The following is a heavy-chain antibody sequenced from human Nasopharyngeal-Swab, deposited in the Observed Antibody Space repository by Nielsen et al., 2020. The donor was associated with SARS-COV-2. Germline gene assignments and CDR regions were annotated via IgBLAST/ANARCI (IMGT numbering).Heavy chain of an antibody. CDR1: GGSFSGYY. CDR3: ARGRCSSTSCRGCSGGSCYYGMDV. J-gene: IGHJ6*04. CDR2: INHSGST. D-gene: IGHD2-2*01. Sequence: SQTLSLTCAVYGGSFSGYYWSWIRQPPGKGLEWIGEINHSGSTNYNPSLKSRVTISVDTSKNQFSLKLSSVTAADTAVYYCARGRCSSTSCRGCSGGSCYYGMDVWGKGTTVTVSS. V-gene: IGHV4-34*01.